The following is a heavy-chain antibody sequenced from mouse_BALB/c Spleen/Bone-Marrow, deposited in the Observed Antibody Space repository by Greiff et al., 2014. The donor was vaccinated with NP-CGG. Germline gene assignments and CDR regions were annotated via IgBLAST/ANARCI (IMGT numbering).Heavy chain of an antibody. J-gene: IGHJ1*01. V-gene: IGHV1-26*01. CDR1: GYIFTDYY. Sequence: VQLQQSGPELVKPGASVKMSCKASGYIFTDYYVKWVSHGKSLEWIGDINPINGDTFYNQKFKGKATLTVDRSSSTAYMQLDSLTSEDSAVYYCAMGVRLYWYFDVWGAGTTVTVSS. D-gene: IGHD2-3*01. CDR2: INPINGDT. CDR3: AMGVRLYWYFDV.